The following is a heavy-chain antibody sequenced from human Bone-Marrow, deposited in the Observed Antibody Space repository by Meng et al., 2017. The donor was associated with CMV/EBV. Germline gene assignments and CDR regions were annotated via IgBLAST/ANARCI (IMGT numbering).Heavy chain of an antibody. D-gene: IGHD2-8*02. J-gene: IGHJ4*02. CDR3: VKDKRLVY. CDR1: GFTFDDHA. V-gene: IGHV3-9*01. CDR2: IGWNSGTI. Sequence: GGSLRLSCGASGFTFDDHAMHWVRQVPGKGLEWVAGIGWNSGTIGYAESVKGRFTISRDNAKNSLYLQMNSLRSEDTALYYCVKDKRLVYWGQGTLVTVSS.